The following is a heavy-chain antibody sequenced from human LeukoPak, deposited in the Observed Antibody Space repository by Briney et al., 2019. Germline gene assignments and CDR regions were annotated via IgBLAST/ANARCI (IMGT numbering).Heavy chain of an antibody. CDR3: ARGGVRSRFDP. V-gene: IGHV4-4*02. D-gene: IGHD3-10*01. CDR1: GGSISSSNW. CDR2: IYNSGST. J-gene: IGHJ5*02. Sequence: SGTLSLTCAVSGGSISSSNWWSWVRQPPGKGLEWIGEIYNSGSTNYNPSLKSPVTISIDKSKNQFSLTLSSVTAADTAVYYCARGGVRSRFDPWGQGTLVTVSS.